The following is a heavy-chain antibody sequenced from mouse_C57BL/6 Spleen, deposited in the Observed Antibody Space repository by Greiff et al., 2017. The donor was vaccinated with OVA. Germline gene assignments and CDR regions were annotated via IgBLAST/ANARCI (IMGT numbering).Heavy chain of an antibody. V-gene: IGHV1-50*01. CDR3: ARKGNWDWFAY. CDR2: IDPSDSYT. J-gene: IGHJ3*01. CDR1: GYTFTSYW. Sequence: QVHVKQPGAELVKPGASVKLSCKASGYTFTSYWMQWVKQRPGQGLEWIGEIDPSDSYTNYNQKFKGKATLTVDTSSSTAYMQLSSLTSEDSAVYYCARKGNWDWFAYWGQGTLVTVSA. D-gene: IGHD4-1*01.